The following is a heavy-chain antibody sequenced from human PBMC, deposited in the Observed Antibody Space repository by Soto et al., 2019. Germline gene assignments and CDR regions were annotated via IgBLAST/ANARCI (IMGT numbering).Heavy chain of an antibody. CDR1: GFSLSSVGGG. J-gene: IGHJ5*01. CDR3: AHNFRGRGSYTVDRFDS. CDR2: VFWDDDK. V-gene: IGHV2-5*02. D-gene: IGHD3-16*01. Sequence: QITLKESGPTLVKPTQTLTLTCNCSGFSLSSVGGGVGWIRQPPVKDLEFLALVFWDDDKRYQPSLRSRLTTTQETSQHQVVIPMTTMDPEETATYYRAHNFRGRGSYTVDRFDSWGQGTMVRVSS.